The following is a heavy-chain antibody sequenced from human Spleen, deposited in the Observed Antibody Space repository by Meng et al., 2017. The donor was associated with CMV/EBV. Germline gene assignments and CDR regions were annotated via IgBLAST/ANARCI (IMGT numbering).Heavy chain of an antibody. CDR2: ISHDGNHK. J-gene: IGHJ6*02. CDR3: ARDASYYYAMDV. Sequence: LSLTCAASGFDFNDAWMSWVRQAPGKGLEWVTVISHDGNHKYYADSVKGRFTISRDNSKNTLYLQMNSLRPEDTAIYYCARDASYYYAMDVWGQGTTVTVSS. CDR1: GFDFNDAW. V-gene: IGHV3-30*03.